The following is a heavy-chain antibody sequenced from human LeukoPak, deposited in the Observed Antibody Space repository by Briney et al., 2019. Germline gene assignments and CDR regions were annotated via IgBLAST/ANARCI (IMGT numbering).Heavy chain of an antibody. CDR2: IYQSGST. Sequence: SETLSLTCAVCGYSLSSGYDWGWIRQPPGKGLEWIGSIYQSGSTYYNPSLKSLVTISVDTYKNQFSLKLSSVTAADTAVYYCASVFPTGHYYYMDVWGKGTTVTVSS. CDR3: ASVFPTGHYYYMDV. CDR1: GYSLSSGYD. J-gene: IGHJ6*03. V-gene: IGHV4-38-2*01. D-gene: IGHD1-1*01.